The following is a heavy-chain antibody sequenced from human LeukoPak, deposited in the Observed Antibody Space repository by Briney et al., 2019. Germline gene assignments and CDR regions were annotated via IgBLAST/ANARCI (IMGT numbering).Heavy chain of an antibody. V-gene: IGHV4-59*01. CDR3: ARDRYSGYDGFGAFDI. CDR1: GGSTTGYF. Sequence: SETLSLTCTVSGGSTTGYFWTWIRQPPGKGLEWIGFIYYRGSTNYNPSLESRVTISVDTSKNRFSLKLSSVTAADTAVYYCARDRYSGYDGFGAFDIWGQGTMVTVSS. D-gene: IGHD5-12*01. CDR2: IYYRGST. J-gene: IGHJ3*02.